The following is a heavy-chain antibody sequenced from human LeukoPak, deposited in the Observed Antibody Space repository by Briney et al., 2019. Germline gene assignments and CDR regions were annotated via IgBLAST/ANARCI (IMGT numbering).Heavy chain of an antibody. CDR2: ISYDGSNK. J-gene: IGHJ4*02. V-gene: IGHV3-30-3*01. CDR1: GFTFSSYV. D-gene: IGHD1-1*01. CDR3: ARVWGGTGTTPGLFDY. Sequence: GGSLRLSCAASGFTFSSYVMHWVRQAPGKGLEWVAVISYDGSNKYYADSVKGRFTISRDNSKNTLYLQMNSLRAEDTAVYYCARVWGGTGTTPGLFDYWGQGTLVTVSS.